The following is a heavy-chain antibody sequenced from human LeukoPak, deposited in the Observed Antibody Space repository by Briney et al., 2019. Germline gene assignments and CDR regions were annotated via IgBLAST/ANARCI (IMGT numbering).Heavy chain of an antibody. CDR1: GFTFGDYA. CDR3: ARERGRYNWNYGDY. J-gene: IGHJ4*02. Sequence: PGGSLRLSCTASGFTFGDYAMSWVRQAPGKGLEWVSSISSSSSYIYYADSVKGRFTISRDNAKNSLYLQMNSLRAEDTAVYYCARERGRYNWNYGDYWGQGTLVTVSS. V-gene: IGHV3-21*01. D-gene: IGHD1-7*01. CDR2: ISSSSSYI.